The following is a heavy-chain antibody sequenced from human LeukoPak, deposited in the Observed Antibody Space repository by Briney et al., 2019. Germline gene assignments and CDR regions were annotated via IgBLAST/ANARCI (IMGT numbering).Heavy chain of an antibody. V-gene: IGHV4-59*01. J-gene: IGHJ4*02. CDR3: AGASSSGWYPDIDY. D-gene: IGHD6-19*01. Sequence: SETLSLTCSVSGGSISSYFWIWIRQPPGRGLEWIGCTYYSGSTNYNPSLKSRVTISVDTSKNQFSLKLSSVTAADTAVYYCAGASSSGWYPDIDYWGQGTLVTVSS. CDR1: GGSISSYF. CDR2: TYYSGST.